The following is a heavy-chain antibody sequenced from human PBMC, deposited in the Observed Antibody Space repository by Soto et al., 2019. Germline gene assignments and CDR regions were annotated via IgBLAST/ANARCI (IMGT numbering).Heavy chain of an antibody. CDR2: IIPIFGTA. V-gene: IGHV1-69*13. CDR1: GGTFSSYA. D-gene: IGHD6-6*01. Sequence: SVKVSCKASGGTFSSYAISWVRQAPGQGLEWMGGIIPIFGTANYAQKFQGRVTITADESTSTAYMELSSLRSEDTAVYYCARGFEYSSSSPYGMDFWGQGTTVTVSS. CDR3: ARGFEYSSSSPYGMDF. J-gene: IGHJ6*02.